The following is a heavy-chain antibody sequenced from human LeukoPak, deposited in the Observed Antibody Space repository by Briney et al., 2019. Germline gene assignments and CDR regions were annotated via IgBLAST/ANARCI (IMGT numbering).Heavy chain of an antibody. CDR3: ARHGDIVGATGYFDY. CDR2: INHSGST. V-gene: IGHV4-34*01. D-gene: IGHD1-26*01. J-gene: IGHJ4*02. CDR1: GGSFSGYY. Sequence: PSETLSLTCAVYGGSFSGYYWSWIRQPPGKGLEWIGEINHSGSTNYNPSLKGRVTISVDTSKNQFSLKLSSVTAADTAVYYCARHGDIVGATGYFDYWGQGTLVTVSS.